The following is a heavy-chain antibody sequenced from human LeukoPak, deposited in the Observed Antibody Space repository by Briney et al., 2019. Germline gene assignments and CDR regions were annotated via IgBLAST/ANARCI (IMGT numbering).Heavy chain of an antibody. D-gene: IGHD6-6*01. CDR2: ISDDGRDT. Sequence: PGTSLRLSCEASGFTFSTFPMHWVRQTPDKGLEWVAVISDDGRDTYYADSVKGRFTISRDNSKNTLYLQMNSLSPEDTAVVYCARVGRVSIYPSYMDVWGKGTTVTVSS. J-gene: IGHJ6*03. CDR1: GFTFSTFP. V-gene: IGHV3-30*04. CDR3: ARVGRVSIYPSYMDV.